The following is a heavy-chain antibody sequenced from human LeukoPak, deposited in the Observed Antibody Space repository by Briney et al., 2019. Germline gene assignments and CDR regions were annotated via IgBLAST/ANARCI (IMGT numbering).Heavy chain of an antibody. CDR2: ISYDGSDK. Sequence: GGSLRLSCAASGFTFSSYAMHWVRQAPGKGLEWVAVISYDGSDKYYADSVKGRFTISRDNSKNTLYLQMNSLRAEDTAVYYCATLTATVTTVVFDYWGQGTLVTVSS. CDR1: GFTFSSYA. CDR3: ATLTATVTTVVFDY. D-gene: IGHD4-11*01. V-gene: IGHV3-30-3*01. J-gene: IGHJ4*02.